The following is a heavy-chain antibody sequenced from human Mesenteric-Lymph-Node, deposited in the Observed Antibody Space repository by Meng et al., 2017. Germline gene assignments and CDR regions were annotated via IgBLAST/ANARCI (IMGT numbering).Heavy chain of an antibody. Sequence: GESLKISCAASGFIVSSNYMNWVRQAPGQGLEWVSVIYSGGTTYYAESVKGRFTISRDNSKNTLYLQMNSLTAEDTAVYYCARGRLYCSGGHCYSVPFDYWGQGTLVTVSS. D-gene: IGHD2-15*01. CDR2: IYSGGTT. CDR3: ARGRLYCSGGHCYSVPFDY. V-gene: IGHV3-53*01. J-gene: IGHJ4*02. CDR1: GFIVSSNY.